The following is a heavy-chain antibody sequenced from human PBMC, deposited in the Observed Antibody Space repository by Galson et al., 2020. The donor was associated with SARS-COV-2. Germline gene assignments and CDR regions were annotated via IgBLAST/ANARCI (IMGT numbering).Heavy chain of an antibody. CDR2: FDPEDGET. Sequence: ASVKVSCKVSGYTLTELSMHWVRQAPGKGLEWMGGFDPEDGETIYAQKFQGRVTMTEDTSTDTAYMELSSLRSEDTAVYYCATGGVYCSSTSCPRWFDPWGQGTLVTVSS. J-gene: IGHJ5*02. CDR3: ATGGVYCSSTSCPRWFDP. CDR1: GYTLTELS. D-gene: IGHD2-2*01. V-gene: IGHV1-24*01.